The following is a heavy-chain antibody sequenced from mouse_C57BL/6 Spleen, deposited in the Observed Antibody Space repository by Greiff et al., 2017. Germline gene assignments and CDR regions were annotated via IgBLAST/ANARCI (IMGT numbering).Heavy chain of an antibody. CDR1: GYTFTSYW. CDR2: INPCGSYT. D-gene: IGHD2-13*01. Sequence: QVQLQQSGAELAKPGASVKLSCKASGYTFTSYWMHWVIQRPGQGLEWIGYINPCGSYTNYNQKFKDKATLTADKSSSTAYMQLSSLTYEDSAVXACECADGDYGYWGQGTTLTVSS. J-gene: IGHJ2*01. CDR3: ECADGDYGY. V-gene: IGHV1-7*01.